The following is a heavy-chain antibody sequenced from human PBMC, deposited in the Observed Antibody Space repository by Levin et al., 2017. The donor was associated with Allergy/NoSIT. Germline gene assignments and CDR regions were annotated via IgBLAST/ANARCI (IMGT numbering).Heavy chain of an antibody. CDR3: ARLHGANVDC. J-gene: IGHJ4*02. Sequence: SQTLSLTCAVSGGSIISSNWWSWVRQPPGKGLEWIGEIYHSGTANYNPSLKSRVTMSVDKSKNQISLKLTSVTAADTAMYYCARLHGANVDCWGQGTLVTVSS. CDR1: GGSIISSNW. CDR2: IYHSGTA. D-gene: IGHD4/OR15-4a*01. V-gene: IGHV4-4*02.